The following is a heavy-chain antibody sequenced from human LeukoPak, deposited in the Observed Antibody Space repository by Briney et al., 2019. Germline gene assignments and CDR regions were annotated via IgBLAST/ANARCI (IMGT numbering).Heavy chain of an antibody. Sequence: GASVKVSCKASGYTFTRYYMHWVRQAPGQGLEWMGIIDPSGGSTSYAQKFQGRVTMTRDMSTSTVYMELSSLRSEDTAVYYCARNYYYGSGSYYIVYWGQGTLVTVSS. CDR1: GYTFTRYY. D-gene: IGHD3-10*01. J-gene: IGHJ4*02. V-gene: IGHV1-46*01. CDR3: ARNYYYGSGSYYIVY. CDR2: IDPSGGST.